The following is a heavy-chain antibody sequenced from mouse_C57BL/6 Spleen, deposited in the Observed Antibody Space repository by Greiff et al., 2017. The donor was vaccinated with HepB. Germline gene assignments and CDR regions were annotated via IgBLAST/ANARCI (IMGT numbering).Heavy chain of an antibody. CDR1: GFTFSDYY. J-gene: IGHJ2*01. D-gene: IGHD1-1*01. Sequence: EVMLVASEGGLVQPGSSMKLSCTASGFTFSDYYMAWVRQVPEKGLEWVANINYDGSSTYYLDSLKSRFIISRDNSKNILYLQMSSLKTEDTATYYCARARGDYYGNFDYWGQGTTLTVSS. CDR3: ARARGDYYGNFDY. CDR2: INYDGSST. V-gene: IGHV5-16*01.